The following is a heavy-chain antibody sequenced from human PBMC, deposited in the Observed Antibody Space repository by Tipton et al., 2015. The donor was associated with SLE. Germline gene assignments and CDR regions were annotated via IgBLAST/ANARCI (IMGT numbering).Heavy chain of an antibody. J-gene: IGHJ4*02. Sequence: SLRLSCAASGFAFSSHWMHWVRQAPGKGLEWVAVISYDGSNKYYADSVKGRFTISRDNSKNTLYLQMNSLRAEDTAVYYCARYDFWSGSDYWGQGTLVTVSS. CDR3: ARYDFWSGSDY. V-gene: IGHV3-30*03. CDR1: GFAFSSHW. D-gene: IGHD3-3*01. CDR2: ISYDGSNK.